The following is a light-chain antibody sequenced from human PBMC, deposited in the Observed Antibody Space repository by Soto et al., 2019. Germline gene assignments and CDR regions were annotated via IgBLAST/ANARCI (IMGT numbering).Light chain of an antibody. CDR2: DAS. Sequence: EIVLTQSPGTLSLSPGERATLSCRGSQSVSSDYLAWYQQKPGQAPRLLIHDASNRATGIPARFCGSGSSTDFTLTISSLEPEDFAVYFCQQRSNWPLTFGGGTKVDIK. J-gene: IGKJ4*01. CDR1: QSVSSDY. CDR3: QQRSNWPLT. V-gene: IGKV3-11*01.